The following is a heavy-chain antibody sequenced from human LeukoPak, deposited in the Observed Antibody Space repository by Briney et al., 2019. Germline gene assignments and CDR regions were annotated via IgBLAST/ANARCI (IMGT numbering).Heavy chain of an antibody. V-gene: IGHV5-51*03. Sequence: KPGESLKISCKGSGYSFTSYWIGWVSQMPGKGLEWMGIIYPGDSDTRYSPSFQGQVTISADKSISTAYLQWSSLKASDTAMYYCARSSSGWYGLKAFDIWGQGTMVTVSS. CDR3: ARSSSGWYGLKAFDI. D-gene: IGHD6-19*01. J-gene: IGHJ3*02. CDR2: IYPGDSDT. CDR1: GYSFTSYW.